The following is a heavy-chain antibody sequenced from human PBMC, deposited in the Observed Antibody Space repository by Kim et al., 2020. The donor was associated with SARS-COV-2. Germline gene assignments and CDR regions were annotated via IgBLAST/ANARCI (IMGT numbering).Heavy chain of an antibody. J-gene: IGHJ6*02. Sequence: KYDADSGKGRFTNTRDNSKNTLYLQMNSLRAEDTAVYYCARVLSYYYGMDVWGQGTTVTVSS. CDR2: K. V-gene: IGHV3-33*01. CDR3: ARVLSYYYGMDV.